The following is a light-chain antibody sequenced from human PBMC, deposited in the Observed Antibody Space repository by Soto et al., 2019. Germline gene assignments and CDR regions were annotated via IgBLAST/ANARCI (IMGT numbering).Light chain of an antibody. CDR2: LNSGGSH. Sequence: QLVLTQSPSASASLGASVKLTCTLSSGHSNYAIAWHQQQPEKGPRYLMKLNSGGSHSKGDGIPDRFSGSSSGAERYLTISSLQSEDEADYYCQTWGTGTPWVFGGGTKLTVL. J-gene: IGLJ3*02. V-gene: IGLV4-69*01. CDR3: QTWGTGTPWV. CDR1: SGHSNYA.